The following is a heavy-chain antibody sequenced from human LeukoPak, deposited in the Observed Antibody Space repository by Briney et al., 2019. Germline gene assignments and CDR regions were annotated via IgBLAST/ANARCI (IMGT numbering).Heavy chain of an antibody. V-gene: IGHV4-39*01. CDR1: GGSISSSSYY. CDR3: ARHVAIFGVVNDAFDI. CDR2: IYYSGST. D-gene: IGHD3-3*01. Sequence: MASETLSLTCTVSGGSISSSSYYWGWIRQPPGKGLEWIGSIYYSGSTYYNPSLKSRVTISVDTSKNQFSLKLSSVTAADTAVYYCARHVAIFGVVNDAFDIWGQGTMVTVSS. J-gene: IGHJ3*02.